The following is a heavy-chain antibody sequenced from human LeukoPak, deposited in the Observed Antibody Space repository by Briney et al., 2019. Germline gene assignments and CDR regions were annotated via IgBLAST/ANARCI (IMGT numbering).Heavy chain of an antibody. CDR2: IIEGGDVK. D-gene: IGHD2-2*01. Sequence: PGGSLRLSCAASGFTFSAYWMTWVRQAPGKGLAWVANIIEGGDVKYYVDSVKGRFTISRDNTKNSLYLQMNSLRAEDTAVYYCARYQGIYCSSTSCYPYWGQGTLVTVSS. V-gene: IGHV3-7*01. CDR3: ARYQGIYCSSTSCYPY. CDR1: GFTFSAYW. J-gene: IGHJ4*02.